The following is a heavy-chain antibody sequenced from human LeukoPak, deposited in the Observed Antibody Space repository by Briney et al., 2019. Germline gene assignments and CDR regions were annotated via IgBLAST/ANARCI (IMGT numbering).Heavy chain of an antibody. CDR3: ARVRGSVTRYFDY. Sequence: GGSLRLSCAASGFTFSSYWMHWVRQAPGKGLVWVSRINSDGSSTSYADSVKGRFTISRDNAKITLYLQMNSLRAEDTAVYYCARVRGSVTRYFDYWGQGTLVTVSS. V-gene: IGHV3-74*01. CDR1: GFTFSSYW. CDR2: INSDGSST. D-gene: IGHD3-10*01. J-gene: IGHJ4*02.